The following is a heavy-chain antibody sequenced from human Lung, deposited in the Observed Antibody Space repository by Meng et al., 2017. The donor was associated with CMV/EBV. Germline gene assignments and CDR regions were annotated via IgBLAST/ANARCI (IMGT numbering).Heavy chain of an antibody. CDR1: GGSISSSSYY. D-gene: IGHD1-26*01. CDR2: VYYTGDM. CDR3: VRETGGSSSTW. J-gene: IGHJ4*02. Sequence: LXXTISGGSISSSSYYWAWIRQPPEKGLEWIGSVYYTGDMYYSPSLKSRVTISIDTSKNQFSLKVNSVTDADTAVYYCVRETGGSSSTWWGQGPLVTVSS. V-gene: IGHV4-39*07.